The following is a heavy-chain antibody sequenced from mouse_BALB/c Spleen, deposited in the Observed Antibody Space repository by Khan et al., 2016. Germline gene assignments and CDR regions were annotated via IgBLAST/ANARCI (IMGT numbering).Heavy chain of an antibody. Sequence: QIQLVQSGPELKKPGETVKISCKASGYTFTDYSMHWVKQAPGKGLKWMGWINTETGEPTYADDFKGRFAFSLETSASTAYLQINKLKHEDTATYFCARTARATEAMDYWGQGTSVTVSS. D-gene: IGHD3-1*01. CDR2: INTETGEP. V-gene: IGHV9-2-1*01. CDR3: ARTARATEAMDY. J-gene: IGHJ4*01. CDR1: GYTFTDYS.